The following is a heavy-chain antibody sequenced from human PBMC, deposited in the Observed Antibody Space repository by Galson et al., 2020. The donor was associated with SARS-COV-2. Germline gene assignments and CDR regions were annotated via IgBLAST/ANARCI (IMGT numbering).Heavy chain of an antibody. CDR2: ISPSGRT. Sequence: SETLSLTCGVSGGPFSGYFWNWIRKAPGTGMDWIGEISPSGRTNNNPSLKRPVAMSIDMSTNQWSLKLTSVTAADTAVYDCARVASAAGNSGGFDYWGQGILVTVSS. V-gene: IGHV4-34*01. J-gene: IGHJ4*02. D-gene: IGHD6-13*01. CDR1: GGPFSGYF. CDR3: ARVASAAGNSGGFDY.